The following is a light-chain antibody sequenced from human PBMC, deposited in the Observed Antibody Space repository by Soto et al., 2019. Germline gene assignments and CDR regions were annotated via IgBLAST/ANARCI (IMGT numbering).Light chain of an antibody. CDR2: GAS. V-gene: IGKV3-15*01. Sequence: EIVMTQSPATLSVSPGERATLSCRASQSVSSNLAWYQQKPGQAPRLLIYGASTRATGIPARFSGSGSGTEFTLTISSLQSEDFAVYYCQQYATSPFTFGPGTKVDVK. J-gene: IGKJ3*01. CDR3: QQYATSPFT. CDR1: QSVSSN.